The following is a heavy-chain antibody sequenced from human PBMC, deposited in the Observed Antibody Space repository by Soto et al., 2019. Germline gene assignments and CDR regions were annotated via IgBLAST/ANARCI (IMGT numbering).Heavy chain of an antibody. CDR1: GGSIITHY. D-gene: IGHD3-22*01. Sequence: PSETLSLTCTVSGGSIITHYCSCVRHPPLKWREWIGYIYYSGTTSYNPSLKSRVTISVDTSKNHFSLKLSSVTAADTAFYYCAREVFSRLYSSGYDYPDGAFDIWGQGTMVTVSS. CDR3: AREVFSRLYSSGYDYPDGAFDI. CDR2: IYYSGTT. V-gene: IGHV4-59*11. J-gene: IGHJ3*02.